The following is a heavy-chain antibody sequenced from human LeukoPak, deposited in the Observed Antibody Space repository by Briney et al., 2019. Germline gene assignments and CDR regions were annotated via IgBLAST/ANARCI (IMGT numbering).Heavy chain of an antibody. CDR3: ARSRYCSGGSCPPNWFDP. V-gene: IGHV3-11*04. Sequence: GGSLRLSCAASGFTFSDYYMSWIRQAPGQGLEWVSYISSSGSTIYYADSVKGRFTISRDNAKNSLYLQMNSLRAEDTAVYYCARSRYCSGGSCPPNWFDPWGQGTLVTVSS. J-gene: IGHJ5*02. D-gene: IGHD2-15*01. CDR1: GFTFSDYY. CDR2: ISSSGSTI.